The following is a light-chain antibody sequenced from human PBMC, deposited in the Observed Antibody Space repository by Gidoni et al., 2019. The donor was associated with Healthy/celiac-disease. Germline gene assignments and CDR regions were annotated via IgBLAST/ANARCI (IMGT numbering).Light chain of an antibody. CDR3: QQSYSTPLFT. CDR1: QSISSY. J-gene: IGKJ3*01. Sequence: DIQTTQSPSSLSASVGDRVTITCRASQSISSYLNWYQQKPGKAPKLLIYAASSLQSGVPSRFSGSGSGADFTLTISSLQPEDVATYYCQQSYSTPLFTFGPXTKVDIK. V-gene: IGKV1-39*01. CDR2: AAS.